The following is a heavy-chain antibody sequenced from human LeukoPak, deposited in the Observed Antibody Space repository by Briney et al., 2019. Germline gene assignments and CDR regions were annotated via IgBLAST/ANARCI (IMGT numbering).Heavy chain of an antibody. CDR2: IYTSGST. Sequence: PSETLSLNCTVSGGSISTNSYYWSWIRQPAGKGLEWIGRIYTSGSTDYNPSLKSRVTISRDTSKNEFSLKLTSVTAADTAVYYCARERTLVVGTRYWFDPWGQGTLVTVSS. CDR3: ARERTLVVGTRYWFDP. CDR1: GGSISTNSYY. V-gene: IGHV4-61*02. J-gene: IGHJ5*02. D-gene: IGHD1-26*01.